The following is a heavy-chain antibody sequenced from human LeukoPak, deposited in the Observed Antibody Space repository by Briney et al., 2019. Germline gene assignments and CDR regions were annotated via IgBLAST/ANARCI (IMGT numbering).Heavy chain of an antibody. V-gene: IGHV1-18*01. CDR1: GYTLTSYG. Sequence: ASVKVSSMASGYTLTSYGISWVRQAPGQGLEWMGWISAYNGNTNYALKLQGRVTMTTDTSTSTAYMELRSLRSDDTAVYYCARDVLRFLEWLLPSGDYYYGMDVWGQGTTVTVSS. CDR2: ISAYNGNT. D-gene: IGHD3-3*01. J-gene: IGHJ6*02. CDR3: ARDVLRFLEWLLPSGDYYYGMDV.